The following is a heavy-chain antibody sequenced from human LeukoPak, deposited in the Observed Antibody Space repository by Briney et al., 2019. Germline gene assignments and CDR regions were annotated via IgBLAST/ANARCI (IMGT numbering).Heavy chain of an antibody. D-gene: IGHD2-15*01. CDR3: AKDWDDVVLIDPFDS. CDR2: IAYDGSET. CDR1: GFAFRSYG. V-gene: IGHV3-30*18. J-gene: IGHJ4*02. Sequence: GGSLRLSCTGSGFAFRSYGMNWVRQAPGKGLEGLAVIAYDGSETNYADYVKGRFTITSDNSENTVSLQMNSLGAEDTAVYYCAKDWDDVVLIDPFDSWGQGTLVTVSS.